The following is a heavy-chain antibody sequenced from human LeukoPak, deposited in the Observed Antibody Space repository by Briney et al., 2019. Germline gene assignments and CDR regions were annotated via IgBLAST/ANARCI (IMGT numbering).Heavy chain of an antibody. Sequence: GGSLRLSCAASGFTFSSYSMNWVRQAPGKGLEWVSSISSSSSYIYYADSVKGGFTISRDNAKNSLYLQMNSLRAEDTAVYYCARDAITMVRGVIGWFDPWGQGTLVTVSS. CDR2: ISSSSSYI. CDR1: GFTFSSYS. J-gene: IGHJ5*02. D-gene: IGHD3-10*01. V-gene: IGHV3-21*01. CDR3: ARDAITMVRGVIGWFDP.